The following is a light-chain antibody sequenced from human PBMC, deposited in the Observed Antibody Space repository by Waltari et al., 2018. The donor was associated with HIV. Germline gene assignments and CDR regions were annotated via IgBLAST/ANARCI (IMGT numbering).Light chain of an antibody. CDR3: CSYAGSYTEI. CDR1: SSAIGGYDY. J-gene: IGLJ2*01. Sequence: QSALTQPPSLAGSPGQSIPISCTGTSSAIGGYDYVSWYQQHPGKAPKLMIFDVNKRPSGVPARFSGSKSGHAASLTISGLQADDEADYYCCSYAGSYTEIFGGGTKLTVL. V-gene: IGLV2-11*01. CDR2: DVN.